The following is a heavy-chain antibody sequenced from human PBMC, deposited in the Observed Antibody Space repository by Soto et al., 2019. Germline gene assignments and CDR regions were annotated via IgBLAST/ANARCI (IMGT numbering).Heavy chain of an antibody. CDR1: GFIFSSYA. CDR3: AREGRIAGGFDY. V-gene: IGHV3-30-3*01. D-gene: IGHD1-20*01. CDR2: ISYDGSNK. Sequence: QVQLVESGGGVVQPGRSLRLSCAASGFIFSSYAMHWVRQAPGKGLEWVAVISYDGSNKYYAESVKGRFTISRDNSKNTLSLQMSSLRAEGTAVYYCAREGRIAGGFDYWGQGTLVTVSS. J-gene: IGHJ4*02.